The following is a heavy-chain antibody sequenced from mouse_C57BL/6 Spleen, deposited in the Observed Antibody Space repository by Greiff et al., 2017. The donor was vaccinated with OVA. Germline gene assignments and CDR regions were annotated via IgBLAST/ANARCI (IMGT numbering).Heavy chain of an antibody. CDR3: ARWIDYYGSSYDYCAMDY. D-gene: IGHD1-1*01. CDR1: GYTFTSYW. V-gene: IGHV1-59*01. Sequence: QVQLQQPGAELVRPGTSVKLSCKASGYTFTSYWMHWVKQRPGQGLEWIGVIDPSDSYTNYNQKFKGKATLTVDTSSSTAYMQLSSLTSEDSAVYYCARWIDYYGSSYDYCAMDYWGQGTSVTVSS. CDR2: IDPSDSYT. J-gene: IGHJ4*01.